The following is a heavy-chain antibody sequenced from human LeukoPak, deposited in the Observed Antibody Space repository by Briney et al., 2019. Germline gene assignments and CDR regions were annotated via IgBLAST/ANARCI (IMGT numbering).Heavy chain of an antibody. Sequence: ASVKVSCKASGGTFSSYAISWVRQAPGQGLEWMGGIIPIFGTANYAQKFQGRVTITADESTSTAYMELSSLRSEDTAVYYCASSSYYYDSSGKDAFDIWGQGTMVTVSS. D-gene: IGHD3-22*01. CDR3: ASSSYYYDSSGKDAFDI. J-gene: IGHJ3*02. V-gene: IGHV1-69*13. CDR1: GGTFSSYA. CDR2: IIPIFGTA.